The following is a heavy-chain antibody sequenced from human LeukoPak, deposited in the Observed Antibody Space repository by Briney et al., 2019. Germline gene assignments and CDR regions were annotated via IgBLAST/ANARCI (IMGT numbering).Heavy chain of an antibody. J-gene: IGHJ4*02. CDR1: GITFSSFA. Sequence: GGSLRFSCRAFGITFSSFAMNWVRQPPGKGLEWVAKIKQVGTVTDYVDSVKGRFTFSRDNPTNPLSLQMDSLRVQNTPIFYGAKVANYYYGSESYYFFEHWGQGTPVTASS. V-gene: IGHV3-7*01. CDR3: AKVANYYYGSESYYFFEH. D-gene: IGHD3-10*01. CDR2: IKQVGTVT.